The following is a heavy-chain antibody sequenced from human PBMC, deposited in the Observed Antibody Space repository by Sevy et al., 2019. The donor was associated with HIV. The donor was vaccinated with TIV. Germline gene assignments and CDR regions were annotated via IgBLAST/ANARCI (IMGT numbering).Heavy chain of an antibody. CDR2: IKQDGSEK. D-gene: IGHD3-16*01. CDR1: GFTFSSFW. V-gene: IGHV3-7*01. Sequence: GGSLRLSCAVSGFTFSSFWMSWVRQAPGKGLEWVANIKQDGSEKYYVDSVKGRFTISRENPKNSLYLQMNSLRAEDAAMYYCAKQANWALDYWGQGTLVTVSS. CDR3: AKQANWALDY. J-gene: IGHJ4*02.